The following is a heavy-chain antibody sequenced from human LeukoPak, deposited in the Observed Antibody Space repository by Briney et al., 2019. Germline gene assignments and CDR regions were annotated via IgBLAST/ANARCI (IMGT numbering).Heavy chain of an antibody. V-gene: IGHV3-23*01. CDR3: AKERETYGDRPQSDY. CDR1: GFTYRSYA. D-gene: IGHD4-17*01. J-gene: IGHJ4*02. Sequence: GGSLRLSCPASGFTYRSYAMSWVRQPPGKGLAWVSAISGTGGSTYYADSVKGRFTLSRDNSKNTLYLQMNSLRAEDTAVYYCAKERETYGDRPQSDYWGQGTLVTASS. CDR2: ISGTGGST.